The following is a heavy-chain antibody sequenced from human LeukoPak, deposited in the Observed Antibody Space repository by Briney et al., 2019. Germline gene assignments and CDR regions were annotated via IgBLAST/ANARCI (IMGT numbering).Heavy chain of an antibody. V-gene: IGHV4-61*01. J-gene: IGHJ4*02. CDR3: ARGRGYSYGVDY. CDR2: FYNSGST. CDR1: GGSVSSGSHY. D-gene: IGHD5-18*01. Sequence: SETLSLTCTVSGGSVSSGSHYWSWIRQRPGKGLEWIGLFYNSGSTNYNPSLKSRVTISVDTSKNQFSLKLTSVTAADTAVYYCARGRGYSYGVDYWGQGTLVTVSS.